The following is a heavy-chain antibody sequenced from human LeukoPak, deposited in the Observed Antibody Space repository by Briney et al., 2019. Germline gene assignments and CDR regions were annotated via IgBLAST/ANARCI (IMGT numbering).Heavy chain of an antibody. CDR2: ISGSGDTT. CDR3: AKASYYLGYYYGMDV. D-gene: IGHD3-10*01. Sequence: QPGGSLRLSCVVSGFTFKTHDMTWVRQAPGKGLEWVSTISGSGDTTYYADSVKGRFTISRDNSKNTLSLQMNSLRAQDTAIYYCAKASYYLGYYYGMDVWGQGTTVTVSS. V-gene: IGHV3-23*01. CDR1: GFTFKTHD. J-gene: IGHJ6*02.